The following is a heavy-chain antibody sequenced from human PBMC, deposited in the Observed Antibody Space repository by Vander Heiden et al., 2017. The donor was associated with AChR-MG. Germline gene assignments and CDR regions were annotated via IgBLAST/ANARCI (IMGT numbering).Heavy chain of an antibody. Sequence: EVQLVESGGGLVKPGGSLRLSCAASGFTFSSYSMNWVRQAPGKGLEWVSSISSSSSYIYYADSVKGRFTISRDNAKNSLYLQMNSLRAEDTAVYYCARVRLGGAPVGWFDPWGQGTLVTVSS. CDR2: ISSSSSYI. V-gene: IGHV3-21*01. J-gene: IGHJ5*02. D-gene: IGHD1-26*01. CDR1: GFTFSSYS. CDR3: ARVRLGGAPVGWFDP.